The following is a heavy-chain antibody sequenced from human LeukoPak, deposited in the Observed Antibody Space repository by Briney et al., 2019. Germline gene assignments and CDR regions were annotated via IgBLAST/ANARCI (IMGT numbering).Heavy chain of an antibody. Sequence: ASVKVSCKASGYTFTSYDINWVRQATGQGLEWMGWMNPNSGNTGYAQKFQGRVTITRNTSISTAYMELSSLRSEDTAVYYCARGGLMTTVTTSHYYYMDVWGKGTTVTVSS. D-gene: IGHD4-17*01. CDR2: MNPNSGNT. V-gene: IGHV1-8*03. CDR1: GYTFTSYD. J-gene: IGHJ6*03. CDR3: ARGGLMTTVTTSHYYYMDV.